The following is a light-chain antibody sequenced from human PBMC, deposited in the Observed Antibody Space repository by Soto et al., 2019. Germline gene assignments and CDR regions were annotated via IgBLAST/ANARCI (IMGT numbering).Light chain of an antibody. CDR2: DVS. V-gene: IGLV2-14*02. CDR1: SSPVGIDNH. Sequence: QSALTQPASVSGSPGQSITISCTGTSSPVGIDNHVSWYQQYPGKAPKLMIYDVSKRPSGVSNRFSGSKSGNTASLTISGLQAEDEADYYCSSYTSSSTLGYVFGTGTKVTVL. CDR3: SSYTSSSTLGYV. J-gene: IGLJ1*01.